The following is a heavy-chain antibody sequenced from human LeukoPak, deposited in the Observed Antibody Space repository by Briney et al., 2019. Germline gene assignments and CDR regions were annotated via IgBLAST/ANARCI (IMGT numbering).Heavy chain of an antibody. CDR2: NSANGGST. Sequence: GGSLRLSCAASGFTLTNYAMSWVRQAPGKGLEWVSGNSANGGSTYYADSVKGRFTIFRDNSKNTLYLQMNSLRAEDTAVYYCAKLSLVVVPAANMDVWGKGTTVTVSS. CDR1: GFTLTNYA. D-gene: IGHD2-2*01. J-gene: IGHJ6*03. V-gene: IGHV3-23*01. CDR3: AKLSLVVVPAANMDV.